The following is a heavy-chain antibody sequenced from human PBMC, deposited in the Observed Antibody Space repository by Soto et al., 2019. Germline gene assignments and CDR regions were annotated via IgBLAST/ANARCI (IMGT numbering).Heavy chain of an antibody. J-gene: IGHJ6*03. CDR1: GFTFSSYA. V-gene: IGHV3-23*01. D-gene: IGHD2-15*01. CDR3: AKGGEGYCSGTSCLYHMDA. CDR2: ISDSGST. Sequence: GGSLRLSCAASGFTFSSYAMSWVRQAPGKGLEWVSTISDSGSTYYADSVKGRFTISRDISKNTLYVQMSSLRAEDTAVYNCAKGGEGYCSGTSCLYHMDAWGKGTTVTVSS.